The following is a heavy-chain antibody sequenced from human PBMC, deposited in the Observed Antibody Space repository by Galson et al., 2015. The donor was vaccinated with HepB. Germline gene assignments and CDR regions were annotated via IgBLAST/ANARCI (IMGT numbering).Heavy chain of an antibody. CDR2: MNNDGSTI. J-gene: IGHJ4*02. Sequence: SLRLSCAASGFTFSTYWMHWVRQAPGKGLVWVSRMNNDGSTINYADPVKGRFTISRDNAKNTLYLQMNSLRAEDTAVYYCTRAGSYRFDYWGQGALVTVSS. V-gene: IGHV3-74*01. CDR1: GFTFSTYW. D-gene: IGHD3-10*01. CDR3: TRAGSYRFDY.